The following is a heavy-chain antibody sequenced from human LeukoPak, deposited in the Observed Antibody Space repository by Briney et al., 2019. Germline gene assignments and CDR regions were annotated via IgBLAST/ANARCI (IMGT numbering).Heavy chain of an antibody. D-gene: IGHD3-22*01. CDR1: GGSISSYY. CDR3: ARFRNYYDSSGYYYVFDY. Sequence: SETLSLTCTVSGGSISSYYWSWLRQPPGKGLEWLGYIYYSGSTNYNPSLKSRVTISVDTSKNQFSLKLSSVTAADTAVYYCARFRNYYDSSGYYYVFDYWGQGTLVTVSS. CDR2: IYYSGST. V-gene: IGHV4-59*01. J-gene: IGHJ4*02.